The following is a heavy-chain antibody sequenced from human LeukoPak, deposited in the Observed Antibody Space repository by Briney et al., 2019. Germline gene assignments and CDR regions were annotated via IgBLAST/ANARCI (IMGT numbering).Heavy chain of an antibody. V-gene: IGHV3-21*01. J-gene: IGHJ4*02. CDR3: ARDPWGTHAY. CDR2: ISSGSDYI. CDR1: GFSNYS. Sequence: PGGSLRLSCAASGFSNYSLNWVRQAPGKGLEWVSSISSGSDYIYYADSVKGRFTISRDNAKNSLYLQMNSLRAEDTAIYYCARDPWGTHAYWGQGTLVTVSS. D-gene: IGHD3-16*01.